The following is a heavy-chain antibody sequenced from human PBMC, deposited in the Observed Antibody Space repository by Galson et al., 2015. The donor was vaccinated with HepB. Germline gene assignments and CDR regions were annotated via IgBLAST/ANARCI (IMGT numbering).Heavy chain of an antibody. V-gene: IGHV3-43*01. D-gene: IGHD4-23*01. CDR3: AKDGGTVVTPGVLDY. J-gene: IGHJ4*02. CDR1: GFTFDDYT. CDR2: ISWDGGST. Sequence: SLRLECAASGFTFDDYTMHWVRQAPGKGLEWVSLISWDGGSTYYADSVKGRFTISRDNSKNSLYLQMNSLRTEDTALYDCAKDGGTVVTPGVLDYWGQGTLVTVSS.